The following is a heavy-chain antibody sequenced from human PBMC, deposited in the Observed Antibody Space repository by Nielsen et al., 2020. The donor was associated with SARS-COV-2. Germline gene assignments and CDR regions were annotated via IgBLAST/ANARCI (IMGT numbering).Heavy chain of an antibody. J-gene: IGHJ3*01. Sequence: GESLNISCAASGFTFNNYAIAWVRRAPGRGLQWVSSVSASGGSTYYTDSVKGRFSISRDNSKNTLFLQMHSLRVEDTALYYCAKGGAFWGDALDLWGQGTMVTVSS. CDR3: AKGGAFWGDALDL. D-gene: IGHD3-16*01. CDR2: VSASGGST. CDR1: GFTFNNYA. V-gene: IGHV3-23*01.